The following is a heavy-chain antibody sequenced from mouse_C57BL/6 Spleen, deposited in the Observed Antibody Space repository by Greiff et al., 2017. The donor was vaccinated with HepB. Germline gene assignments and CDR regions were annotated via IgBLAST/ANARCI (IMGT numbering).Heavy chain of an antibody. CDR1: GFTFSSYG. CDR2: ISSGGSYT. J-gene: IGHJ2*01. Sequence: EVQVVESGGDLVKPGGSLKLSCAASGFTFSSYGMSWVRQTPDKRLEWVATISSGGSYTYYPDSVKGRFTISRDNAKNTLYLQMSSLKSEDTAMYYCASLDYYGSSDYWGQGTTLTVSS. V-gene: IGHV5-6*01. CDR3: ASLDYYGSSDY. D-gene: IGHD1-1*01.